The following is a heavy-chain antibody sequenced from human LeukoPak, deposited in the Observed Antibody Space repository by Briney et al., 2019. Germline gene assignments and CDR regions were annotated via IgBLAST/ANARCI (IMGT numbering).Heavy chain of an antibody. CDR2: ISSIATYI. Sequence: GGSLRLSCAASGFTFSDYNMNWVRQAPGKWLEWVSSISSIATYIYYADSVKGRFTISRDNAKTSLSLQMNSLRAEDTAVYYCARILVVPAANYYYSYGMDVWGQGTTVTVSS. J-gene: IGHJ6*02. CDR1: GFTFSDYN. CDR3: ARILVVPAANYYYSYGMDV. D-gene: IGHD2-2*01. V-gene: IGHV3-21*06.